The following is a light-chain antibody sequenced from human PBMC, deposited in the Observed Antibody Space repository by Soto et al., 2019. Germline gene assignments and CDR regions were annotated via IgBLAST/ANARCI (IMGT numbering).Light chain of an antibody. Sequence: QSALTQPASVSGSPGQSITISCTGTSSDVGGYNYVSWYQQHPDKAPKLILYEVSNRPSGVSNRFSGSKSGNTASLTISGLQTEDGADYYCCSYAGHSTYVFGTGTKVTVL. CDR2: EVS. V-gene: IGLV2-14*01. CDR3: CSYAGHSTYV. J-gene: IGLJ1*01. CDR1: SSDVGGYNY.